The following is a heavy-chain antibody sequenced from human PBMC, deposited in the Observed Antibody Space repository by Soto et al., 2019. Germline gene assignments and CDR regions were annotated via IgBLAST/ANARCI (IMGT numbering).Heavy chain of an antibody. CDR3: AKDLGYYDSSGYYFYYFDY. Sequence: GGSLRLSCAASGFTFSSYAMSWVRQAPGKGLEWVSAISGSGGSTYYADSVKGRFTISRDNSKNTLYLQMNSLRAEDTAVYYCAKDLGYYDSSGYYFYYFDYWGQGTLVTVS. CDR1: GFTFSSYA. D-gene: IGHD3-22*01. V-gene: IGHV3-23*01. J-gene: IGHJ4*02. CDR2: ISGSGGST.